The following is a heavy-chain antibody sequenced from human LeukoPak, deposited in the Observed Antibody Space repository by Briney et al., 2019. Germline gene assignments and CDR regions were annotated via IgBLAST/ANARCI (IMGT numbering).Heavy chain of an antibody. CDR3: ARGGSGWPLGYYYYYGIDV. D-gene: IGHD6-19*01. V-gene: IGHV4-59*01. CDR1: GGSISSYY. CDR2: IYYSGST. J-gene: IGHJ6*02. Sequence: NPSETLSLTCTVSGGSISSYYWSWIRQPPGKGLEWIGHIYYSGSTNYNPSLKSRVTISVDTSKDQFSLKLSSVTAADTAVYYCARGGSGWPLGYYYYYGIDVWGQGTTVTVSS.